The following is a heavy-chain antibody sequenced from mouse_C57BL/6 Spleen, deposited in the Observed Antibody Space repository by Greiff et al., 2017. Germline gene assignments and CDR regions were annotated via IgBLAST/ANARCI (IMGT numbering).Heavy chain of an antibody. CDR1: GYAFSSSW. D-gene: IGHD1-1*01. V-gene: IGHV1-82*01. Sequence: VQLQQSGPELVKPGASVKISCKASGYAFSSSWMNWVKQRPGTGLEWIGRIYPGDGDTNYNGKFKGKATLPADKSSSTASMQLSSLTVEDSAGYFCARDGCSAWFAYWGQGTLVTVSA. CDR2: IYPGDGDT. J-gene: IGHJ3*01. CDR3: ARDGCSAWFAY.